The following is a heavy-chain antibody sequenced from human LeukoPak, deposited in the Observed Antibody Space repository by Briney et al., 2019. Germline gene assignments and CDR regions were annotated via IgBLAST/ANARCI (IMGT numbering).Heavy chain of an antibody. CDR1: GFTFSSYS. D-gene: IGHD2-15*01. Sequence: GGSLRLSCAASGFTFSSYSMNWVRQAPGKGPEWVSYISSSSSTIYYADSMKGRFTISRDNAENSLYLQMNSLRAEDTAVYYCARDQWKRGGSCPLDYWGQGTLVTVSS. CDR2: ISSSSSTI. CDR3: ARDQWKRGGSCPLDY. V-gene: IGHV3-48*01. J-gene: IGHJ4*02.